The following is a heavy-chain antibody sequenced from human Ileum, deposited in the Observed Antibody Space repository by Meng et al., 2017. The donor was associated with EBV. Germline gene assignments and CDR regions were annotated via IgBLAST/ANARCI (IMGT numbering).Heavy chain of an antibody. D-gene: IGHD3-10*01. Sequence: VPRRGSGPGLVKPSGTLSLTCAVSGDSVSGSDWWSWVRQPPGKGLEWIGEVYHDGATNYHPSLKSRVTISLDKSKNEVNLHLNSLTAADTAVYFCARSSPIVRGLDYWGQGTLVTVFS. CDR3: ARSSPIVRGLDY. V-gene: IGHV4-4*02. CDR2: VYHDGAT. J-gene: IGHJ4*02. CDR1: GDSVSGSDW.